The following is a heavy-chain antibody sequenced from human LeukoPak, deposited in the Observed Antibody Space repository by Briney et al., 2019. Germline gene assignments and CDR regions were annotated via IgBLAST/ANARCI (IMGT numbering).Heavy chain of an antibody. J-gene: IGHJ6*02. Sequence: GESLKISCKGSGYSFTSYWIGWVRQMPGKGLEWMGIIYPGDSDTRYSPSFQGQVTISADKSISTAYLQWSSLKASDTAMYYCAFGYCSGGSCLAMDVWGQGTTVTVSS. D-gene: IGHD2-15*01. CDR1: GYSFTSYW. CDR2: IYPGDSDT. V-gene: IGHV5-51*01. CDR3: AFGYCSGGSCLAMDV.